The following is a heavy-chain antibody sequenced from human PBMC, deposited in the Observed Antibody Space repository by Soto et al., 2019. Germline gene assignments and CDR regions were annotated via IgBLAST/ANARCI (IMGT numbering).Heavy chain of an antibody. D-gene: IGHD3-3*01. CDR1: GGSISSYY. V-gene: IGHV4-59*01. CDR3: ATSHYDFWSGYYTFDY. CDR2: IYYSGST. Sequence: SETLSLTCTVSGGSISSYYWSWIRQPPGKGLEWIGYIYYSGSTNYNPSLKSRVTISVDTSKNQFSLKLSSVTAADTAVYYCATSHYDFWSGYYTFDYWGQGTLVTVSS. J-gene: IGHJ4*02.